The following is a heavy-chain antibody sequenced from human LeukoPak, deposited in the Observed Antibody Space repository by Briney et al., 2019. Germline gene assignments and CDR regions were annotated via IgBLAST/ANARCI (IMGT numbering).Heavy chain of an antibody. Sequence: SETLSLTCTVSGGSISSYYWSWIRQHPGKGLEWIGYIYYSGSTYYNPSLKSRVTISVDTSKNQFSLKLSSVTAADTAVYYCARSYDSSGYHFDYWGQGTLVTVSS. CDR2: IYYSGST. CDR3: ARSYDSSGYHFDY. D-gene: IGHD3-22*01. J-gene: IGHJ4*02. CDR1: GGSISSYY. V-gene: IGHV4-59*06.